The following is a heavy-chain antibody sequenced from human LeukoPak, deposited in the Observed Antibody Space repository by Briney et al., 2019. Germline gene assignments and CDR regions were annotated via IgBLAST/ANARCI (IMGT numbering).Heavy chain of an antibody. CDR2: INPNPNSGGT. CDR1: GYTFTDYY. J-gene: IGHJ4*02. V-gene: IGHV1-2*02. D-gene: IGHD1-26*01. CDR3: ARGSYGYD. Sequence: ASVTVSCKPSGYTFTDYYLHCVRQAPGQGLEWVGWINPNPNSGGTSYAQKFQGRVTMTRDTSINTAYMELSGLRSADTAVYFWARGSYGYDWGQGTLVTVSS.